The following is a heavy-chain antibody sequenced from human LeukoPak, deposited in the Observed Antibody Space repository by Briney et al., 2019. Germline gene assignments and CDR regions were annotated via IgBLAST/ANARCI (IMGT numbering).Heavy chain of an antibody. CDR2: VHYSGST. CDR1: GVSIFSSY. J-gene: IGHJ4*02. Sequence: PSETLSLTCTVFGVSIFSSYWNWVRQPPGKGLEWIGYVHYSGSTNYNPSLKSRVTISVDTSKSQFSLKLSSATAADTAVYYCATGRSIRYFDYWGQGTLLTVSS. CDR3: ATGRSIRYFDY. D-gene: IGHD3-9*01. V-gene: IGHV4-59*08.